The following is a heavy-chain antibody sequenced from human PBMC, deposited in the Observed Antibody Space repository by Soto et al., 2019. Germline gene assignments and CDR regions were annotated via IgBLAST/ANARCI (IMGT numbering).Heavy chain of an antibody. CDR3: AKDPGSPWLPQRGNYFDY. D-gene: IGHD3-22*01. V-gene: IGHV3-30*18. J-gene: IGHJ4*02. Sequence: GGSLRLSCAASGFTFSSYGMHWVRQAPGKGLEWVAVISYDGSNKYYADSVKGRFTISRDNSKNTLYLQMNSLRAEDTAVYYCAKDPGSPWLPQRGNYFDYWGQGTLVTVSS. CDR1: GFTFSSYG. CDR2: ISYDGSNK.